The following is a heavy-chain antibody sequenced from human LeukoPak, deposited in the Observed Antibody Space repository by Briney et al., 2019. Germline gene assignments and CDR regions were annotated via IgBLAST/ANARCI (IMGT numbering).Heavy chain of an antibody. CDR2: ISSSNDYT. J-gene: IGHJ4*02. V-gene: IGHV3-21*01. D-gene: IGHD3-22*01. Sequence: GGSLRLSCAASGFTFSSYSMTWVRQAPGKGLEWVSCISSSNDYTFYADSVKGRFTISRDNAKNSLYLQMNSLRAEDTAVYYCARRYYYDSSGPEAYWGQGTLVTVSS. CDR3: ARRYYYDSSGPEAY. CDR1: GFTFSSYS.